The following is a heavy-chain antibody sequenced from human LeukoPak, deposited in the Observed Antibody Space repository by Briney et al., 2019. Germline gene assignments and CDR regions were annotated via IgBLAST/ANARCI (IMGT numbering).Heavy chain of an antibody. CDR1: GGTFSSYA. D-gene: IGHD3-22*01. V-gene: IGHV1-69*04. Sequence: ASVKVSCKASGGTFSSYAISWVRQAPGQGLEWMGRIIPIFGIANYAQKFQGRVTITADKSTSTAYMELSSLRSEDTAVYYCARVSSDSSGYYPYYFDYWGQGTLVTASS. CDR2: IIPIFGIA. CDR3: ARVSSDSSGYYPYYFDY. J-gene: IGHJ4*02.